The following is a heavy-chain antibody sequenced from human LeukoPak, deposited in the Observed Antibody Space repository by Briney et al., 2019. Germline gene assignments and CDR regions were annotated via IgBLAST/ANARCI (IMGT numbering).Heavy chain of an antibody. V-gene: IGHV3-23*01. J-gene: IGHJ4*02. CDR3: AKDRGICGAADGRPHCRGGLYFDY. CDR2: ISGSGDST. CDR1: GFTSNNYA. D-gene: IGHD6-13*01. Sequence: PGGPLRLSCAASGFTSNNYAMSWVRQAPGKGLEWVSAISGSGDSTYYADSVKGRFIISRDNSKNTLYLQMNSLRAEDTAVYYCAKDRGICGAADGRPHCRGGLYFDYWGQGTLVTVSS.